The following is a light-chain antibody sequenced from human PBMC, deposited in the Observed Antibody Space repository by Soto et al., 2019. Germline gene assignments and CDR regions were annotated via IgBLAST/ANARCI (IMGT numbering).Light chain of an antibody. Sequence: DIRMTQSPSSLSASVGDRATITCRQSENIMFYLSWYKQTPGKAPELLIFAASRLQTGVPSRFSGSGSGTDFTLTIDSLQPEDFGTYYCQQSFGMTLTFGGGTKVDIK. J-gene: IGKJ4*01. CDR3: QQSFGMTLT. CDR2: AAS. CDR1: ENIMFY. V-gene: IGKV1-39*01.